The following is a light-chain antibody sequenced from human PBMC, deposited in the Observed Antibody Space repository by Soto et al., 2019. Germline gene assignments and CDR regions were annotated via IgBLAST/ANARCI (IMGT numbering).Light chain of an antibody. Sequence: TQSPATLSVSPGERATLSCRASRSVSSNLAWYQQKPGQAPRLLIYGASTRATGIPARFSGSGSGTEFTLTISSPQSEDFAVYYCQQYNNWPSINFGQGTRLEIK. CDR1: RSVSSN. J-gene: IGKJ5*01. CDR3: QQYNNWPSIN. V-gene: IGKV3-15*01. CDR2: GAS.